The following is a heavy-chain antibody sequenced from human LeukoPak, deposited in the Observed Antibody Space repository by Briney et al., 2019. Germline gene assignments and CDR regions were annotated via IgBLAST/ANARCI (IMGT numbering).Heavy chain of an antibody. Sequence: PGGSLRLSCAASGFTFSSYAMSWVRQAPGKGLEWVSGISGSGGSTYYADSVKGRFTISTDNSKNTLYLQMNSLRAEDTAVYYCAREELYDSNGYGAFDIWGQGTMVTVSS. D-gene: IGHD3-22*01. J-gene: IGHJ3*02. CDR1: GFTFSSYA. CDR3: AREELYDSNGYGAFDI. CDR2: ISGSGGST. V-gene: IGHV3-23*01.